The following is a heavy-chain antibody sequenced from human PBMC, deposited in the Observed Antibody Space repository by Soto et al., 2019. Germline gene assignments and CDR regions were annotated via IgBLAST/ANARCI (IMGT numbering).Heavy chain of an antibody. V-gene: IGHV3-23*01. CDR2: FSGGGDTT. D-gene: IGHD3-10*01. CDR1: GFPFNNYA. CDR3: AKGRGGSGSLTPRVDF. Sequence: EVQLLESGGGLVQPGGSLRLSCAASGFPFNNYAMTWVRQAPGKGLAWVSAFSGGGDTTSYADSVKGRFTVSRDGSKNTLYLQMSSLRAEDTALYYCAKGRGGSGSLTPRVDFWGQGTMVTVSS. J-gene: IGHJ4*02.